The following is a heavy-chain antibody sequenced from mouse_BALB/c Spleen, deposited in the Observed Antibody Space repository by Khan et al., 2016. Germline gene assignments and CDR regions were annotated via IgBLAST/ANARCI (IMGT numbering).Heavy chain of an antibody. Sequence: QIQLVQSGAELAKPGASVKMSCKASGYTFTSYWMHWVKQRPGQGLEWIGYINPSTGYTKYNQKFKDKATLTADKSSSTAYMQLSSLTSEDSAVYYCAYYGNYDYWGQGTTLTVSS. CDR3: AYYGNYDY. CDR2: INPSTGYT. CDR1: GYTFTSYW. J-gene: IGHJ2*01. D-gene: IGHD2-1*01. V-gene: IGHV1-7*01.